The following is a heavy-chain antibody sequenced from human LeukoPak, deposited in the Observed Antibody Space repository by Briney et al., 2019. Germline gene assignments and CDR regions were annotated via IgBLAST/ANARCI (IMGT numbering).Heavy chain of an antibody. D-gene: IGHD6-13*01. J-gene: IGHJ4*02. CDR1: GGTFSSYA. CDR3: ARGPRIAAAGIPDY. Sequence: GASVKVSCKASGGTFSSYAISWVRQAPGQGLEWMGGIIPIFGTANYAQKFQGRVTITADESTSTAYMELSSLRSEDTAVYYCARGPRIAAAGIPDYWGQGTLVTVSS. CDR2: IIPIFGTA. V-gene: IGHV1-69*13.